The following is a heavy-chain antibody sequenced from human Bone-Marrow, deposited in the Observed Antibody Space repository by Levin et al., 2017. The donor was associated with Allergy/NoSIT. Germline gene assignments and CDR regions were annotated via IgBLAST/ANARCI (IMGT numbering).Heavy chain of an antibody. CDR3: VRDRDRYDS. Sequence: HAGGSLRLSCAASGFTYSDYLMHWVRQVPGKGLVWVARITGDGRETHYADSVKGRFTISRDNPKNTLYLKMNSLRVEDTALYYCVRDRDRYDSWGQGTLVTVSS. J-gene: IGHJ4*02. CDR2: ITGDGRET. V-gene: IGHV3-74*01. D-gene: IGHD3-9*01. CDR1: GFTYSDYL.